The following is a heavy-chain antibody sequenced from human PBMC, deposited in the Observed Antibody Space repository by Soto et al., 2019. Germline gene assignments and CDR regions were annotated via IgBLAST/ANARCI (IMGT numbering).Heavy chain of an antibody. CDR1: GGSISSYY. J-gene: IGHJ6*02. CDR2: IYYSGST. D-gene: IGHD2-2*01. V-gene: IGHV4-59*08. Sequence: PSETLSLTCTVSGGSISSYYWSWIRQPPGKGLEWIGYIYYSGSTSYNPSLKSRVTISVDTSKNQFSLKLSSVTAADTAVYYCARHFPGPRVEYQLPRPYYYCYGMDVWGQGTTVTVSS. CDR3: ARHFPGPRVEYQLPRPYYYCYGMDV.